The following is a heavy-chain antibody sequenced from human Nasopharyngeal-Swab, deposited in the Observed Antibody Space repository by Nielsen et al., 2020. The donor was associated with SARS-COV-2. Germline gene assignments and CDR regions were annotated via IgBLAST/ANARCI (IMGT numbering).Heavy chain of an antibody. V-gene: IGHV3-30*03. J-gene: IGHJ6*03. CDR1: GFSITSYG. CDR3: ARDEVGAAYYYYMDV. D-gene: IGHD1-26*01. CDR2: ISHDGNMN. Sequence: GGSLRLSCAASGFSITSYGMQWVRQAPGKGLEWVALISHDGNMNYYADSVKGRFTISRDISKNTVYLQMNSLSVEDTAVYYCARDEVGAAYYYYMDVWGKGTTVTVSS.